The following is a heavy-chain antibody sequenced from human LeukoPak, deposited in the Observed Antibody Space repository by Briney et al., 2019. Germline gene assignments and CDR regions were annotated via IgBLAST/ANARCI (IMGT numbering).Heavy chain of an antibody. CDR1: GGSISSSSYY. J-gene: IGHJ5*02. V-gene: IGHV4-39*01. CDR3: ARGTYYDILTGYYNEGNWFDP. CDR2: IYYSGTT. D-gene: IGHD3-9*01. Sequence: PSETLSLTCTVSGGSISSSSYYWGWIRQPPGKGLEWIGSIYYSGTTYYNPSLKSRVTMSVDTSKNQFSLRLTSVTAADTTVYYCARGTYYDILTGYYNEGNWFDPWGQGTLVTVSS.